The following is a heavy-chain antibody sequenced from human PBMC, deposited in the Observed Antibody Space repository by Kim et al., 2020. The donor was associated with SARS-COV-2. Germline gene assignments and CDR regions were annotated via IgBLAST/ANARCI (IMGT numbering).Heavy chain of an antibody. CDR3: AREDWNGYFQH. V-gene: IGHV6-1*01. CDR2: N. J-gene: IGHJ1*01. D-gene: IGHD1-1*01. Sequence: NDYAVSVKSRITINPDTSKNQFSLQLNSVTPEDTAVYYCAREDWNGYFQHWGQGTLVTVSS.